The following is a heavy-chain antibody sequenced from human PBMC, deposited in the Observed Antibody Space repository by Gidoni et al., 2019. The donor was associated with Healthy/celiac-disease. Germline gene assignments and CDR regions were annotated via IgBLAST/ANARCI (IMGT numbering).Heavy chain of an antibody. CDR2: IRYDGSNK. V-gene: IGHV3-30*02. Sequence: QVQLVESGGGVVQPGGSLRLSCAASGFPFSSYGMHWVRQAPGKGLEWVAFIRYDGSNKYYADSVKGRFTISRDNSKNTLYLQMNSLRAEDTAVYYCAKDVGKYDYIWGSYGEDYFDYWGQGTLVTVSS. CDR3: AKDVGKYDYIWGSYGEDYFDY. J-gene: IGHJ4*02. CDR1: GFPFSSYG. D-gene: IGHD3-16*01.